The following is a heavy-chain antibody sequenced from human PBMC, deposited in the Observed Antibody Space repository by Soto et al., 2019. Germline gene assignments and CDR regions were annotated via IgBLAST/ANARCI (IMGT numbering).Heavy chain of an antibody. D-gene: IGHD6-13*01. J-gene: IGHJ5*02. Sequence: ASVKVSCKASGGTFSSYAISWVRRAPGQGLEWMGGIIPIFGTANYAQKFQGRVTITADESTSTAYMELSSLRSEDTAVYYCARGPPSSSWYDGWFDPWGQGTLVTVSS. CDR2: IIPIFGTA. V-gene: IGHV1-69*13. CDR3: ARGPPSSSWYDGWFDP. CDR1: GGTFSSYA.